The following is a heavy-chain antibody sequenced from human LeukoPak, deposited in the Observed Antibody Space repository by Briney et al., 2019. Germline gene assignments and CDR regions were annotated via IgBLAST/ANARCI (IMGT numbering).Heavy chain of an antibody. Sequence: PGGSLRLSCAASGFTFSSYAMSWVRQAPGKGLEWVSAISGSGGSTYYADSVKGRFTISRDNSKNTLYLQMNSLRAEDTAVYYCAKRTVGQQLVLGFDYWGQGTLVTVSS. V-gene: IGHV3-23*01. CDR3: AKRTVGQQLVLGFDY. CDR1: GFTFSSYA. D-gene: IGHD6-13*01. J-gene: IGHJ4*02. CDR2: ISGSGGST.